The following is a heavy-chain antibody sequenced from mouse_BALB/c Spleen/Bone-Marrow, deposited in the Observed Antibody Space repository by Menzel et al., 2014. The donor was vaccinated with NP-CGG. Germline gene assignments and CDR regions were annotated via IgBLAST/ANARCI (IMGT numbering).Heavy chain of an antibody. J-gene: IGHJ2*01. CDR1: GFNIKDTY. Sequence: EVKLVESGAELVKLGASVKLSCTASGFNIKDTYMHWVKQRPEQGLEWIGRIDPASDYTQFDSKFQGKATITADTSSNTAYLQLSSLTSEDTAVYYCATLTGTFDYWGQGTTLTVSS. V-gene: IGHV14-3*02. CDR2: IDPASDYT. CDR3: ATLTGTFDY. D-gene: IGHD4-1*01.